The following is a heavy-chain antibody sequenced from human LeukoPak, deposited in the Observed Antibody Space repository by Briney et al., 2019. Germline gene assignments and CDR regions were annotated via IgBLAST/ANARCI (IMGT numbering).Heavy chain of an antibody. CDR2: IGIDSGNT. CDR1: GFTFSDYS. V-gene: IGHV3-48*01. Sequence: GGSLRLSCAASGFTFSDYSMNWVRQAPGKGLEWISYIGIDSGNTNYADSAKGRFTISGDKAKNSLYLQTNSLRVEDTAVYYCARDYKYAFDNWGQGTLVTVSS. D-gene: IGHD5-24*01. J-gene: IGHJ4*02. CDR3: ARDYKYAFDN.